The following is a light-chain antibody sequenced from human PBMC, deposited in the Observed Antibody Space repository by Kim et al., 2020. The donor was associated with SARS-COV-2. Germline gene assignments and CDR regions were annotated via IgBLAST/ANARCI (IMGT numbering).Light chain of an antibody. CDR2: AAS. V-gene: IGKV3-20*01. CDR1: QSVRSSF. CDR3: QKYGALPLT. Sequence: ETVLTQSPGTLSLSPGERATLSCRASQSVRSSFLSWYQQKPGQAPSLLIYAASSRASGIADRFSGRGSGTAFTLTISRLQPDDSAVYYCQKYGALPLTFGGGTKVEIK. J-gene: IGKJ4*01.